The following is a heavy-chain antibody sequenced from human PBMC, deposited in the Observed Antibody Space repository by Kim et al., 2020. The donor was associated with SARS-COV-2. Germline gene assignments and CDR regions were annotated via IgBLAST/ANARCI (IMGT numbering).Heavy chain of an antibody. V-gene: IGHV3-15*01. Sequence: GGSLRLSCAASGFTFSNAWMSWVRQAPGKGLEWVGRIKSKTDGGTTDYAAPVKGRFTISRDDSKNTLYLQMNSLKTEDTAVYYCTTVDWLLYGEKAFDYWGQGTLVTVSS. CDR1: GFTFSNAW. CDR2: IKSKTDGGTT. CDR3: TTVDWLLYGEKAFDY. J-gene: IGHJ4*02. D-gene: IGHD3-9*01.